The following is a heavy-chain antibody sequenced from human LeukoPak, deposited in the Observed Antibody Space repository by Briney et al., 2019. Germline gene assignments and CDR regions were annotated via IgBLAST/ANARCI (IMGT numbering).Heavy chain of an antibody. CDR1: GYTFTSYG. Sequence: ASVKVSCKASGYTFTSYGISWVRQAPGQGLEWMGWISAYNGNTNYAQKLQGRVTMTTDTSTSTAYMELRSLRSDDTAVYYCAREISRGIVATETTSHFDYWGQGTLVTVSS. D-gene: IGHD5-12*01. V-gene: IGHV1-18*01. CDR3: AREISRGIVATETTSHFDY. J-gene: IGHJ4*02. CDR2: ISAYNGNT.